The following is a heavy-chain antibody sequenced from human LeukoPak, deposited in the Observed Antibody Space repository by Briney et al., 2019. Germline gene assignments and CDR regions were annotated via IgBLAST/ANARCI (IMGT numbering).Heavy chain of an antibody. Sequence: ASLKVSCKASGYMFTSYNMQWVRQAPGQGLEWMGMVSSSGANTKYALKFRGRVTMTSDASTSTVYMELSSLISDDTAVYYCARDQHYATDYWGQGTLVTVCS. D-gene: IGHD2-2*01. CDR3: ARDQHYATDY. CDR1: GYMFTSYN. V-gene: IGHV1-46*03. CDR2: VSSSGANT. J-gene: IGHJ4*02.